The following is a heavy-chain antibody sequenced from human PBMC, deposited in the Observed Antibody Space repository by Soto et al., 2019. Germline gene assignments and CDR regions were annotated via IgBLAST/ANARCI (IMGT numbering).Heavy chain of an antibody. D-gene: IGHD3-16*01. Sequence: EVQLVESGGGLVKPGGSLRLSCAASGFTFSNAWMSWVRQAPGKGLEWVGRIKSKTDGGTTDYAAPVKGRFTISRDDSKNTLYLQMNSLKTEDTAVYYCTTEPTALYVWEGYFDLWGRGTLVTVSS. CDR1: GFTFSNAW. J-gene: IGHJ2*01. CDR2: IKSKTDGGTT. V-gene: IGHV3-15*01. CDR3: TTEPTALYVWEGYFDL.